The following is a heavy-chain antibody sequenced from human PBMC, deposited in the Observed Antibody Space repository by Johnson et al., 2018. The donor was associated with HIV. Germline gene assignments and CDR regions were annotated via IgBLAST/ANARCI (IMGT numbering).Heavy chain of an antibody. D-gene: IGHD6-19*01. Sequence: QVQLVESGGGVVQPGRSLRLSCAASGFTFGSYALHWVRQAPGKGLEWVALISYDGNNKYYTDSVKGRFTISRDNSKNTLFLLMSSLRADDTAVYYCARVRRSGWFDNGAFDIWGQGTMVTVSS. CDR2: ISYDGNNK. J-gene: IGHJ3*02. CDR3: ARVRRSGWFDNGAFDI. CDR1: GFTFGSYA. V-gene: IGHV3-30*04.